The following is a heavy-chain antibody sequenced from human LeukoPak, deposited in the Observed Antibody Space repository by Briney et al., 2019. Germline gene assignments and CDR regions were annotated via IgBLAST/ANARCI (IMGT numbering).Heavy chain of an antibody. CDR3: ARAESSWDIDY. CDR1: GYSISSGYY. Sequence: SETLSLTCAVSGYSISSGYYWGWIRQPPGKGLEWIGSIYHSGSTYYNPSLKSRVTISVDTSKNQFSLKLSSVTAADTAVYYYARAESSWDIDYWGQGTLVTVSS. V-gene: IGHV4-38-2*01. CDR2: IYHSGST. D-gene: IGHD6-13*01. J-gene: IGHJ4*02.